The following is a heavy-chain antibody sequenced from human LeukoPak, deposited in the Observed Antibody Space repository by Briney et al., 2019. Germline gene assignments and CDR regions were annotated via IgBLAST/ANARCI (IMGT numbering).Heavy chain of an antibody. V-gene: IGHV4-34*01. D-gene: IGHD3-22*01. CDR3: ARGITMIVVVSYYFDY. CDR1: GGSFSGYY. Sequence: PSETLSLTCAVYGGSFSGYYWSWIRQPPGKGLEWIGEINHSGSTNYNPSLKSRVTISVDTSKNQFSLKLSSVTAADTAVYYCARGITMIVVVSYYFDYRGQGTLVTVSS. CDR2: INHSGST. J-gene: IGHJ4*02.